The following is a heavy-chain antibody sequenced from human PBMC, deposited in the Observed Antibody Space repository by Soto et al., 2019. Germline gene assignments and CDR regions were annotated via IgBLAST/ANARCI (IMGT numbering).Heavy chain of an antibody. CDR2: IYWDDEK. Sequence: QITLKESGPTLVKPTQTLTLTCTFSGFSLSTSGVGVGWIRQPPGKALEWLAIIYWDDEKRYSPSLKTRLTVTKDSSKNQVVLTMTNVDPVDTATYYCAHRAYFDSGKLFDYWGQGTLVSVSS. D-gene: IGHD3-10*01. V-gene: IGHV2-5*02. CDR3: AHRAYFDSGKLFDY. CDR1: GFSLSTSGVG. J-gene: IGHJ4*02.